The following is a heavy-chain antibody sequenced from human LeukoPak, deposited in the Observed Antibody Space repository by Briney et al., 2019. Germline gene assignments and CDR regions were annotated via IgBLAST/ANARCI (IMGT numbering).Heavy chain of an antibody. J-gene: IGHJ4*01. CDR2: ISLGNSTM. CDR3: ARVGNGRSWDY. CDR1: GFTFSSFT. Sequence: PGGSLRLSCAASGFTFSSFTMNWARQVPGKGLEWISYISLGNSTMFYADSVKGRFTISRDNAKNSLYLQMNSLRDDDTAVYYCARVGNGRSWDYWGHGTLVSVSS. D-gene: IGHD2-15*01. V-gene: IGHV3-48*02.